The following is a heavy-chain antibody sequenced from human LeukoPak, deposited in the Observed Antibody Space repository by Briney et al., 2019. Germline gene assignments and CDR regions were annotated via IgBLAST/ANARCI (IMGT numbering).Heavy chain of an antibody. CDR2: ISSSGSTI. CDR3: AREGGPYSSGWYADYYYMDV. Sequence: AGGSLRLSCAASGFTFSSYEMNWVRQAPGKGLEWVSYISSSGSTIYYADSVKGRFTISRDNAKNSLYLQMNSLRAEDTAVYYCAREGGPYSSGWYADYYYMDVWGKGTTVTISS. CDR1: GFTFSSYE. J-gene: IGHJ6*03. V-gene: IGHV3-48*03. D-gene: IGHD6-19*01.